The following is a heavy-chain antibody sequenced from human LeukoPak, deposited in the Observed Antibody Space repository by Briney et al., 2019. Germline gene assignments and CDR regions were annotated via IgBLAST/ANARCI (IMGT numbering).Heavy chain of an antibody. CDR1: GYTFTGYY. D-gene: IGHD2-15*01. CDR2: INPNSGGT. V-gene: IGHV1-2*06. Sequence: ASVKVSCEASGYTFTGYYMHWVRQAPGQRLEWMGRINPNSGGTNYAQKFQGRVTMTRDTSISTAYMELSRLRSDDTAVYYCARGEGYCSGGSCYIFDYWGQGTLVTVSS. CDR3: ARGEGYCSGGSCYIFDY. J-gene: IGHJ4*02.